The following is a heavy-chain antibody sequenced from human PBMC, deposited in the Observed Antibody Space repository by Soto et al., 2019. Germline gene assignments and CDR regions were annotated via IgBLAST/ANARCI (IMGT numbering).Heavy chain of an antibody. CDR1: GGSISSYY. CDR2: IYYSGST. D-gene: IGHD6-25*01. J-gene: IGHJ3*02. CDR3: ASEIAADDAFDI. Sequence: PSETLSLTCTVSGGSISSYYWSWIRQPPGKGLEWIGYIYYSGSTNYNPSLKSRVTISVDTSKNQFSLKLSSVTAADTAVYYCASEIAADDAFDIWGQGTMVTVSS. V-gene: IGHV4-59*08.